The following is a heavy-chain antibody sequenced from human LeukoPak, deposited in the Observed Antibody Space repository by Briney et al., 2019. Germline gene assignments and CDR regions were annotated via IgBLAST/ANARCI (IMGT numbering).Heavy chain of an antibody. J-gene: IGHJ5*02. D-gene: IGHD2-8*02. Sequence: SETLSLTCTVSGGSISSGDYYWSWIRQPPGTGREWIGYIYYSGSTYYNPSLKSRVTISVDTSKNQSSLKLSSVTAADTAVYYCAAGPGNWFDPWGQGTLVTVSS. CDR2: IYYSGST. CDR1: GGSISSGDYY. V-gene: IGHV4-30-4*08. CDR3: AAGPGNWFDP.